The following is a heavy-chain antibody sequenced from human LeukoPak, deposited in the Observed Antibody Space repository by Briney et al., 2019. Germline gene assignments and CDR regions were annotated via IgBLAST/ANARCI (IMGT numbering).Heavy chain of an antibody. CDR1: GGSISNYY. V-gene: IGHV4-59*08. D-gene: IGHD4-4*01. CDR3: ARAFYSNYGSYFDY. J-gene: IGHJ4*02. CDR2: MYHTGHT. Sequence: SETLSLTCNVSGGSISNYYWSWIRQPPGKGLEWIGYMYHTGHTTYNSSLKSRVTMSLDTSKNHFSLRLSSVTAADTAVYYCARAFYSNYGSYFDYWGQGTLVTVSS.